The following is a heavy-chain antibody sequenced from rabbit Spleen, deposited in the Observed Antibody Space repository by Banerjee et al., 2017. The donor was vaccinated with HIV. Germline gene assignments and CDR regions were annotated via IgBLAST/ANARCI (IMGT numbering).Heavy chain of an antibody. D-gene: IGHD4-1*01. CDR1: GVSFSGNSY. Sequence: QSLEESGGDLVKPGASLTLTCIASGVSFSGNSYICWVRQAPGKGLEWIVCIDTCSSGFTYFASWAKGRFTISKTSSTTVTLQMTSLTAADTATYFCVRGYYSSVWGHDLWGQGTLVTVS. V-gene: IGHV1S40*01. J-gene: IGHJ3*01. CDR3: VRGYYSSVWGHDL. CDR2: IDTCSSGFT.